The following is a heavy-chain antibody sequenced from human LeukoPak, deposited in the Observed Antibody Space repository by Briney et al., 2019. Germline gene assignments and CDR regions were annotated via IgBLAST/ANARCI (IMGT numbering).Heavy chain of an antibody. J-gene: IGHJ4*02. CDR3: ARGDIVAASLLDY. D-gene: IGHD6-13*01. CDR1: GDSINSLDL. V-gene: IGHV4-4*02. CDR2: MYLSGTT. Sequence: SETLSLTCTVSGDSINSLDLWSWVRQPPGKGLEWIGEMYLSGTTHSNPSVKSRVTISIDKSKNQFFLNLSSVTAADTAVYYCARGDIVAASLLDYWGQGTLVTVSS.